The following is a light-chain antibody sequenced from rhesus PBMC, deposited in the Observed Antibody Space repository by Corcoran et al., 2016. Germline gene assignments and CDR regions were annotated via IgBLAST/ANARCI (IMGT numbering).Light chain of an antibody. Sequence: DIVMTQSPDSLAVSLGERVTINCKSSQSLLYSSNNKNYLAWYPQKPGQAPKLLIYWASTRESGVPHRCSGSGAGTDFTLTISGLQAEDVAVYYCQQYYSSPYSFGQGTKVEIK. CDR3: QQYYSSPYS. V-gene: IGKV4-1*01. CDR2: WAS. J-gene: IGKJ2*01. CDR1: QSLLYSSNNKNY.